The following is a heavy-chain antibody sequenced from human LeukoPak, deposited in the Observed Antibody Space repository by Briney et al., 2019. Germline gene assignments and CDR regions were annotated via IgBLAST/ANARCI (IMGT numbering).Heavy chain of an antibody. V-gene: IGHV4-59*01. CDR3: ARGVAAAGRFDH. J-gene: IGHJ4*02. Sequence: PSETLSLTCTVSGGSISSYYWSWIRQPPGKGLEWIGYIYYSGNTNYNPSLKSRVTTSVDTSKNQFSLKLSSVTAADTAVYYCARGVAAAGRFDHWGQGTLVTVSS. CDR2: IYYSGNT. CDR1: GGSISSYY. D-gene: IGHD6-13*01.